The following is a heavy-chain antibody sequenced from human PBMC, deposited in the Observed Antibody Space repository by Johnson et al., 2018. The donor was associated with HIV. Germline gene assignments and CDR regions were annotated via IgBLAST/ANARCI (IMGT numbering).Heavy chain of an antibody. D-gene: IGHD6-13*01. J-gene: IGHJ3*02. CDR1: GFTFSSYG. CDR2: ISTSGSNI. V-gene: IGHV3-48*01. CDR3: ARVGSTWTDAFDI. Sequence: VQLVESGGGVVQPGGSLGLSCAASGFTFSSYGVHWVRQAPGKGLEWVSYISTSGSNIYYADSVKGRFTISRDNSKNTLFLQMNSLRTEDTAVYYCARVGSTWTDAFDIWGQGTMVTVSS.